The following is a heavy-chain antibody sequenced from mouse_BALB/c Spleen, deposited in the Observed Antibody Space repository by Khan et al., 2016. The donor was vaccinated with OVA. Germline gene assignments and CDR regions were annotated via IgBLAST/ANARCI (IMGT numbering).Heavy chain of an antibody. V-gene: IGHV1-5*01. J-gene: IGHJ2*01. CDR1: GYRFTSYW. CDR2: IYPGNSET. CDR3: TRSYDSYYFDY. D-gene: IGHD2-4*01. Sequence: VQLKESGTVLARPGASVKMSCKASGYRFTSYWMHWVQQRPGQGLEWIGAIYPGNSETRYNQKFRGKAKLTTDTAASTAYMELSSLTNEDSAVYYCTRSYDSYYFDYWGQGTTLTVSS.